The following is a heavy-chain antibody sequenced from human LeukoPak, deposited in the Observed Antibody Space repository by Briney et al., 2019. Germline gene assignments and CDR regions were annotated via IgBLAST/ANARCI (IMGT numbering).Heavy chain of an antibody. CDR3: ARELGYLWY. Sequence: GGSLRLSCAASEFTFSSYEMNWVRQAPGKGLDWVSYISSSGSTIYYADSVKGRFTISRDNAKNSLYLQMNSLRAEDTAVYYCARELGYLWYWGQGTLVTVPS. CDR1: EFTFSSYE. D-gene: IGHD2-21*01. J-gene: IGHJ4*02. CDR2: ISSSGSTI. V-gene: IGHV3-48*03.